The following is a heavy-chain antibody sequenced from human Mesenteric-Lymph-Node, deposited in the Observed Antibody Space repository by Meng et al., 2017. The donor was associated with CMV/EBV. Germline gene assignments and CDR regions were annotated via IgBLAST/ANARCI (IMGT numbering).Heavy chain of an antibody. D-gene: IGHD3-10*01. Sequence: GESLKISCAASGFTFDDYGMSWVRQAPGKGLEWVSGINWNGGSTGYADSVKGRFTISRDNAKNSLYLQMHSLRVEDTAVYYCANGGSYGSGSCFDYWGQGTLVTVSS. CDR3: ANGGSYGSGSCFDY. CDR1: GFTFDDYG. J-gene: IGHJ4*02. V-gene: IGHV3-20*04. CDR2: INWNGGST.